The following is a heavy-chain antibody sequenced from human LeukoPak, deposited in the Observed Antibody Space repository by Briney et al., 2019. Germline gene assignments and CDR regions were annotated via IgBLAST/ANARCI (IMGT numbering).Heavy chain of an antibody. CDR3: ASRLGSSSWYDY. Sequence: GGSLRLSCAASGFTFSDYYMSWIRQAPGKGLEWVSSISSSSSYIFYADSVKGRFTISRDNAKNSLYLQMNSLRAEDTAVYYCASRLGSSSWYDYWGQGTLVTVSS. CDR2: ISSSSSYI. CDR1: GFTFSDYY. D-gene: IGHD6-13*01. V-gene: IGHV3-11*06. J-gene: IGHJ4*02.